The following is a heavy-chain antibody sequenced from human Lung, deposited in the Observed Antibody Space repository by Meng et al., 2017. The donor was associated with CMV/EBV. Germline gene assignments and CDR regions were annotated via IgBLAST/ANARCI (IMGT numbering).Heavy chain of an antibody. Sequence: QVKLQESGPGLVKPSGTLSLTCAVSGGSISSSNWWSWVRQPPGKGREWIGEIYHSGSTNYNPSLKSRVTISVDKSKNQFSLKLSSVTAADTAVYYCASFPPPGKQWLVTDYWGQGTLVTVSS. CDR1: GGSISSSNW. CDR2: IYHSGST. D-gene: IGHD6-19*01. V-gene: IGHV4-4*02. J-gene: IGHJ4*02. CDR3: ASFPPPGKQWLVTDY.